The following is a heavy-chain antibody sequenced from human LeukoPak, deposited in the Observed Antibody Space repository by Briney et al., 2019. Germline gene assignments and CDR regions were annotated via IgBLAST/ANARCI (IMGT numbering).Heavy chain of an antibody. Sequence: ASVKVSCKASGGTFSSYAISWVRQAPGQGLEWMGGIIPIFGTANYAQKFQGRVTITADRSTSTAYMELSSLRSEDTAVYYCARAHYSNYKMPDYWGQGTLVTVSS. J-gene: IGHJ4*02. CDR2: IIPIFGTA. CDR3: ARAHYSNYKMPDY. D-gene: IGHD4-11*01. V-gene: IGHV1-69*06. CDR1: GGTFSSYA.